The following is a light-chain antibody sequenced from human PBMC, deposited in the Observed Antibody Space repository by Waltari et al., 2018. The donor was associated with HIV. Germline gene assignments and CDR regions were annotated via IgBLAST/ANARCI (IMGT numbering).Light chain of an antibody. CDR1: RSDVGGYNY. J-gene: IGLJ1*01. CDR3: SSYAGSNNLV. Sequence: QSALTQPPSASGSPGQSVAISCTGTRSDVGGYNYVYWSQQHPGKAPKHMMYAVSMRPSGVPYRFSVSTSRNPASLTVSGLQAEDEADYYCSSYAGSNNLVFGTGTKVTVL. CDR2: AVS. V-gene: IGLV2-8*01.